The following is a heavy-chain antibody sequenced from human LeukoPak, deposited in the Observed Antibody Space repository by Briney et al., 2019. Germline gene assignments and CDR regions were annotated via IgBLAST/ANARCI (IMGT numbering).Heavy chain of an antibody. CDR3: AREYFDSSGYYDAFDI. CDR1: GFTFSSYG. D-gene: IGHD3-22*01. V-gene: IGHV3-33*07. J-gene: IGHJ3*02. Sequence: GGSLRLSCAASGFTFSSYGMYWVRQAPDKGLEWVAFILYDGNNKYYADSVKGRFTVSRDNSKNTLYLQMNSLRAEDTAVYYCAREYFDSSGYYDAFDIWGQGTKVTVSS. CDR2: ILYDGNNK.